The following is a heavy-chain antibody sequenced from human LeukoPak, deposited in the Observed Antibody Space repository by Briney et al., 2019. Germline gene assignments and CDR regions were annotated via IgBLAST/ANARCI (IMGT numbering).Heavy chain of an antibody. D-gene: IGHD5-18*01. CDR2: ISYDGSNK. V-gene: IGHV3-30*18. CDR1: GFAFSSYG. Sequence: GGSLRLSCAASGFAFSSYGMHWVRQAPGKGLEWVAVISYDGSNKYYADSVKGRFTISRDNSKNTLYLQMNSLRAEDTAVYYCAKEFGYSYGIFDYWGQGTLVTVSS. CDR3: AKEFGYSYGIFDY. J-gene: IGHJ4*02.